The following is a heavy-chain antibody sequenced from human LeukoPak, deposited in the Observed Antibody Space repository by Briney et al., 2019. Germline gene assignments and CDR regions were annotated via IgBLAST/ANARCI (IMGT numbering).Heavy chain of an antibody. CDR2: ISYDGSNK. Sequence: GGSLRLSCAASGFTFSSYAMHWVRQAPGKGLEWVAVISYDGSNKYYADSVKGRFTISRDNSKNTLYLQMNSLRAEDTAVYYRARDLRGDTAYYFDYGGQGPLVPVSS. D-gene: IGHD5-18*01. V-gene: IGHV3-30-3*01. CDR1: GFTFSSYA. CDR3: ARDLRGDTAYYFDY. J-gene: IGHJ4*02.